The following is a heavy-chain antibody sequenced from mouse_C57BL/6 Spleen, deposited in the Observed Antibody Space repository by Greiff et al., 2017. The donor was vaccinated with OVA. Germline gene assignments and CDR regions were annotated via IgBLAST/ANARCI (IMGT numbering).Heavy chain of an antibody. J-gene: IGHJ3*01. CDR1: GYTFTSYW. CDR3: ASYDGYPFAY. D-gene: IGHD2-3*01. CDR2: IHPSDSDT. V-gene: IGHV1-74*01. Sequence: QVQLQQSGAELVKPGSSVKVSCKASGYTFTSYWMHWVKQRPVQGLEWIGRIHPSDSDTNYNQKFKGKATLTVDKSSSTAYKQLSSLTSEDSAVYYCASYDGYPFAYWGQGTLVTVSA.